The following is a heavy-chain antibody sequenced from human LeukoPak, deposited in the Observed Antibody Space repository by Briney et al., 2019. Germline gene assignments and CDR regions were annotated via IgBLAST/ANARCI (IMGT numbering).Heavy chain of an antibody. CDR2: IYYSGST. Sequence: PSETLSLTCTVSGGSISSSSYYWSWIRQPPGKGLEWIGYIYYSGSTNYNPSLKSRVTISIDTSKKQFSLKLRSVTAADTAVYFCARARDGYTALWLDWGQGTLVTVSS. J-gene: IGHJ4*02. V-gene: IGHV4-61*01. CDR3: ARARDGYTALWLD. D-gene: IGHD5-24*01. CDR1: GGSISSSSYY.